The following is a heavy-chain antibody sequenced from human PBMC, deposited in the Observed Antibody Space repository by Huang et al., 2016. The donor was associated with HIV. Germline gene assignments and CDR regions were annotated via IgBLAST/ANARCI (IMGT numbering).Heavy chain of an antibody. CDR2: ISYDGSNK. J-gene: IGHJ1*01. Sequence: QVQLVESGGGVVQPGRSLRLSCAASGFIFSNYGMHWVRQAPGKGLGGVELISYDGSNKYYTDSVKGRFSISRDNSKNTLYLQMNSLRAEDTAVYYCALKGDSSGWEYFRHWGQGTLVTVSS. CDR1: GFIFSNYG. CDR3: ALKGDSSGWEYFRH. D-gene: IGHD6-19*01. V-gene: IGHV3-30*03.